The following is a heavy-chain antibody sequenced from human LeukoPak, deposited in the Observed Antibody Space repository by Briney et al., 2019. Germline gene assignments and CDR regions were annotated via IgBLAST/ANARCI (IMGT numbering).Heavy chain of an antibody. J-gene: IGHJ4*02. CDR1: GFTFSSSN. D-gene: IGHD1-26*01. Sequence: PSGGSLRLSCAASGFTFSSSNMHWVRQAPGKGLEWVSYITGSSSAMYYADSVKGRFTISRDNAKDSLFLQMNSLRAGDTAVYYCASDVVGGTTNYWGQGTLVTVSS. CDR3: ASDVVGGTTNY. CDR2: ITGSSSAM. V-gene: IGHV3-48*01.